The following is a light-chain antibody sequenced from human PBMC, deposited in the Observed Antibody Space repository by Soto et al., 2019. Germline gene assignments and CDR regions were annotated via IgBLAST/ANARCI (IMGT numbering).Light chain of an antibody. CDR2: DVI. CDR1: SSDVGGYNH. J-gene: IGLJ1*01. V-gene: IGLV2-11*01. CDR3: CSYAGTYTFV. Sequence: QLVLTQPRSVSGSPGQSVTVSCTGTSSDVGGYNHVSWYQQHPGKAPKLMIYDVIKRPSGVPERFSGSKSGNTASLTISGLQAEDEADYYCCSYAGTYTFVFGTGTKLTVL.